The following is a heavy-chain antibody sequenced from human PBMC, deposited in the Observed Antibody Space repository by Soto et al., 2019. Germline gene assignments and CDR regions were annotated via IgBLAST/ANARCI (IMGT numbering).Heavy chain of an antibody. V-gene: IGHV4-4*07. D-gene: IGHD4-17*01. J-gene: IGHJ6*02. CDR1: GGSISSYY. CDR3: AREATVTTDYYYGMDV. CDR2: IYTSGST. Sequence: QVQLQESGPGLVKPSETLSLTCTVSGGSISSYYWSWIRQPAGKGLEWIGRIYTSGSTNYNPSLKSRVTMSVDTSKNQFSLQLSSVTAADTAVYYCAREATVTTDYYYGMDVWGQGTTVTVSS.